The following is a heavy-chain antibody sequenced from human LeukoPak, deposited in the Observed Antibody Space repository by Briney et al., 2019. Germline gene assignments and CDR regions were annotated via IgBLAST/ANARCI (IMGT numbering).Heavy chain of an antibody. Sequence: ASETLSLTCAVYGGSFSGYYWSWIRQPPGKGLEWIGEINHSGSTDYNPSLKSRVTISVDTSKNQFSLKLSSVTAADTAVYYCGIVATIWGSGDYWGQGTLVTVSS. CDR2: INHSGST. V-gene: IGHV4-34*01. CDR3: GIVATIWGSGDY. J-gene: IGHJ4*02. CDR1: GGSFSGYY. D-gene: IGHD5-12*01.